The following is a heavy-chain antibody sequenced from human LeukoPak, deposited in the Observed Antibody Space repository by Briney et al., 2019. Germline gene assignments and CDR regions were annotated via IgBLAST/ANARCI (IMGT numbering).Heavy chain of an antibody. CDR2: IYSSDTT. CDR1: GFTFSGYA. CDR3: VKESGFMVAPNSAFDI. J-gene: IGHJ3*02. V-gene: IGHV3-48*01. D-gene: IGHD4/OR15-4a*01. Sequence: GGSLRLSCAASGFTFSGYAMNWVRQAPGKGLEWVSHIYSSDTTYADSVKGRFTISRDNSKNTLYLQMSSLRAEDTAVYYCVKESGFMVAPNSAFDIWGQGTMVTVSS.